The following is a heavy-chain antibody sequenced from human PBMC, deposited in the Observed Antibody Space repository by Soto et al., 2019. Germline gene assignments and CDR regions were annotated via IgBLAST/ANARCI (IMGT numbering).Heavy chain of an antibody. D-gene: IGHD3-3*01. J-gene: IGHJ5*02. V-gene: IGHV4-59*01. Sequence: PSETLSLTCTVSGGSISRFYWSWIRQPPGKGLEWIGYIYYSGSTNYNPSLKSRVTISVDTSKNQFSLKLSSVTAADTAVYYCARSGKGNWFDPWGQGTLVTVSS. CDR2: IYYSGST. CDR1: GGSISRFY. CDR3: ARSGKGNWFDP.